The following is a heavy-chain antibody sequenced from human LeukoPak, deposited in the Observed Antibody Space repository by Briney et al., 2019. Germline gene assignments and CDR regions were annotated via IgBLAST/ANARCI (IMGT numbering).Heavy chain of an antibody. V-gene: IGHV4-59*01. CDR1: GGSIYSYY. CDR3: ARDRTDGFSSGYSD. CDR2: IYYSGSP. J-gene: IGHJ4*02. D-gene: IGHD3-22*01. Sequence: PSETLSLTCTVSGGSIYSYYWSWIRQPPGKGLEWIGYIYYSGSPNYSPSLKSRVTISVDTSKNHFSLKLSSVTAADTAVYYCARDRTDGFSSGYSDWGQGTLVTVSS.